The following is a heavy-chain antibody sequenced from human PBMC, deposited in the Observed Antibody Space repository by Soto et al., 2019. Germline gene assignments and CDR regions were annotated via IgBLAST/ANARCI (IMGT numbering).Heavy chain of an antibody. V-gene: IGHV1-69*01. Sequence: QVQLVQSGAEVKKPGSSVKVSCKASGGTFSSYAISWVRQAPGQGLECMGGIIPIFGTANYAQKFQGRVTITADESTSTAYMELSSLRSEDTAVYYCASKFIAARYYYYGMDVWGQGTTVTVSS. CDR2: IIPIFGTA. CDR1: GGTFSSYA. J-gene: IGHJ6*02. CDR3: ASKFIAARYYYYGMDV. D-gene: IGHD6-6*01.